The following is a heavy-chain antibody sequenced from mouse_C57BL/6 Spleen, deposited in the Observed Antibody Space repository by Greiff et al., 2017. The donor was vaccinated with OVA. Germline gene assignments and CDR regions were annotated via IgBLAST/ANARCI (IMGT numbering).Heavy chain of an antibody. Sequence: LQESGPELVKPGASVKISCKASGYAFSSSWMNWVKQRPGKGLEWIGRIYPGDGDTNYNGKFKGKATLTADKSSSTAYMQLSSLTSEDSAVYFCARPYGSSWGFDYWGQGTTLTVSS. J-gene: IGHJ2*01. V-gene: IGHV1-82*01. CDR2: IYPGDGDT. CDR3: ARPYGSSWGFDY. CDR1: GYAFSSSW. D-gene: IGHD1-1*01.